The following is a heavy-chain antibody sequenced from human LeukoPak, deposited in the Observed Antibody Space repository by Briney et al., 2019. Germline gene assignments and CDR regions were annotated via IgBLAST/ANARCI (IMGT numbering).Heavy chain of an antibody. J-gene: IGHJ4*02. CDR3: ARIRMVFGVVTHFFDY. CDR2: IYYSGST. CDR1: GGSISSGDCY. Sequence: SQTLSLTCTVSGGSISSGDCYWSWIRQPPGKGLEWIGYIYYSGSTYYNPSLKSRVTISVDTSKNQFSLKLSSVTAADTAVYYCARIRMVFGVVTHFFDYWGQGTLVTVSS. D-gene: IGHD3-3*01. V-gene: IGHV4-30-4*08.